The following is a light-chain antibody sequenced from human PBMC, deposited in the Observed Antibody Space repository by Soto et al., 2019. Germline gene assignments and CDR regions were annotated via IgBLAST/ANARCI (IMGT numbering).Light chain of an antibody. CDR1: QSISSW. V-gene: IGKV1-39*01. J-gene: IGKJ1*01. CDR2: AAS. CDR3: QQSYSSPWT. Sequence: DIQMTQSPSTLSASVGDRVTITCRASQSISSWLAWYQQKPGKAPRLLIYAASSLQSGVPSRFSGSGSGTDFTLTIRSLEPEDLATYYCQQSYSSPWTFGQGTKVDIK.